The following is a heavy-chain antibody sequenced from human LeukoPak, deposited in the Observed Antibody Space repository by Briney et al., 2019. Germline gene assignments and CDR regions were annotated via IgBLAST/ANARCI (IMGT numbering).Heavy chain of an antibody. CDR1: GGIFTKYV. Sequence: SVKVSCKASGGIFTKYVFHWVRQAPGLGPEWMGEISPLLGAGNYAQRFQGRVTITADTSTGTAYMELNSLKSEDTAVYYCAIRGPSRSLFGFDIWGQGTMVTVSS. D-gene: IGHD2-2*01. V-gene: IGHV1-69*06. CDR3: AIRGPSRSLFGFDI. CDR2: ISPLLGAG. J-gene: IGHJ3*02.